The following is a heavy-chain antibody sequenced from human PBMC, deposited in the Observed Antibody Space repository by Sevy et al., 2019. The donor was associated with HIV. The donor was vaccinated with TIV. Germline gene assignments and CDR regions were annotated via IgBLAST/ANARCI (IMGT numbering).Heavy chain of an antibody. J-gene: IGHJ4*02. V-gene: IGHV3-53*01. CDR1: GFTVSSNY. CDR2: IYSGGST. D-gene: IGHD3-10*01. CDR3: ARDYYGRLDY. Sequence: GGSLRLSCAASGFTVSSNYMSWVRQSPGKGLEWVSVIYSGGSTYYADSVKGRFTISRDNSKNTLYLQMNSLRAEDTAVYYCARDYYGRLDYWGQGTLVTVSS.